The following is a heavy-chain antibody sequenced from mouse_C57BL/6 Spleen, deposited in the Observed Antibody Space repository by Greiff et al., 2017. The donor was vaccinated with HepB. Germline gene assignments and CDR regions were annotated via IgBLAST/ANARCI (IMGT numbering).Heavy chain of an antibody. CDR3: ARRVVIVSLDD. V-gene: IGHV1-26*01. Sequence: EVQLQQSGPELVKPGASVKMSCTASGYTFTDYYMNWVKQSPGKGLEWIGDINPDDGDTSYNQKFQGKATLTADKSSSTAYMELRSLTSEDSAVYYCARRVVIVSLDDWGKGTTVTVSS. CDR2: INPDDGDT. J-gene: IGHJ1*03. D-gene: IGHD1-1*02. CDR1: GYTFTDYY.